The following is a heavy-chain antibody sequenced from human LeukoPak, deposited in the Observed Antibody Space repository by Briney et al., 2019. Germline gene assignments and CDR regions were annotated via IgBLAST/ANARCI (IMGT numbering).Heavy chain of an antibody. Sequence: PSETLSLTCAVYGGSFSAFYWSWIRQPPGKGLEWIGEINYSGSTNYNPSLKSRVTISVDTSKNQFSLKLSSVTAADTAVYYCAREGFLEWSEDHTDAFDIWGQGTMVTVSS. CDR2: INYSGST. D-gene: IGHD3-3*01. V-gene: IGHV4-34*01. CDR3: AREGFLEWSEDHTDAFDI. CDR1: GGSFSAFY. J-gene: IGHJ3*02.